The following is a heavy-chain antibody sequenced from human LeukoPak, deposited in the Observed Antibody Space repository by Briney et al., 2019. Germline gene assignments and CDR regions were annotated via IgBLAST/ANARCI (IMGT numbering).Heavy chain of an antibody. CDR3: ARGGGSSTWPLPHDY. CDR2: ISYSGST. V-gene: IGHV4-59*01. J-gene: IGHJ4*02. D-gene: IGHD2-2*01. CDR1: GGSISYYY. Sequence: SETLSLTCTVSGGSISYYYWSWIRQPPGKGLEWIGYISYSGSTNYNPSLKSRATISVDTSKNLFSLKLSSVTAADTAVYYCARGGGSSTWPLPHDYWGQGTLVTVSS.